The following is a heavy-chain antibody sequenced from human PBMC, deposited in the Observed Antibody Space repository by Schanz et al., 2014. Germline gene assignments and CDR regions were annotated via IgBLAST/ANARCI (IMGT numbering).Heavy chain of an antibody. CDR3: ARIGGSVFDY. CDR1: GFTFSSNS. Sequence: EVQLVESGGGLVQPGGSLRLSCAASGFTFSSNSMNWVRQAPGKGLEWVANIKEDGSVKDYVDSVKGRFTISRDNAKNSLYLQMTSLRAEDTAVYYCARIGGSVFDYWAQGTLVTVSS. V-gene: IGHV3-7*01. D-gene: IGHD3-10*01. J-gene: IGHJ4*02. CDR2: IKEDGSVK.